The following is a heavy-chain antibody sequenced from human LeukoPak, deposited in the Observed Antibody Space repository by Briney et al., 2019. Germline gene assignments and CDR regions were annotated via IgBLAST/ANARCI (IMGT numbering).Heavy chain of an antibody. CDR3: AREGRTGTTGWFDP. CDR1: GFTFSSYE. D-gene: IGHD1-1*01. V-gene: IGHV3-48*03. Sequence: GGSLRLSCAASGFTFSSYEMNWVRQAPGKGLECVSYISSSGSTIYYADSVKGRFTISRDNAKNSLYLEMNSLRAEDTAVYYCAREGRTGTTGWFDPWGQGTLVTVSS. CDR2: ISSSGSTI. J-gene: IGHJ5*02.